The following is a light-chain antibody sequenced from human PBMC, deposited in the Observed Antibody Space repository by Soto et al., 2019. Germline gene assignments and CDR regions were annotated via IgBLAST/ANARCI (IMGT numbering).Light chain of an antibody. CDR1: QSVSTN. J-gene: IGKJ1*01. Sequence: EIVMTQFPATLSVSLGERATLSCRASQSVSTNLAWYQQKPGQAPRLLIYGASTRATGIPGRFSGSGSGTDFTLTISSLQSEDFALYYCQHYTNWLWTFGQGTKV. CDR2: GAS. V-gene: IGKV3-15*01. CDR3: QHYTNWLWT.